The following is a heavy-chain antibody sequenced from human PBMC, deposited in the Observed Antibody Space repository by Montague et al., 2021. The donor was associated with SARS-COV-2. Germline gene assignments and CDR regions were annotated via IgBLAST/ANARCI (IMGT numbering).Heavy chain of an antibody. CDR3: ARTTTRMLYPENAFDI. D-gene: IGHD2-15*01. J-gene: IGHJ3*02. CDR2: TYYRPKRNH. CDR1: GDSVSSITVT. Sequence: CAISGDSVSSITVTRNWNRQTPSIGLEWLGRTYYRPKRNHDYAISLKSRITINPDTSKNQFSLQLSSVAPEDTAVFYCARTTTRMLYPENAFDIWGQGTMVTVSS. V-gene: IGHV6-1*01.